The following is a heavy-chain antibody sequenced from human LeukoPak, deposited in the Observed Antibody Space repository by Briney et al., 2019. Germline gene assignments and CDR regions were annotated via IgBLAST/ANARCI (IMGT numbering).Heavy chain of an antibody. V-gene: IGHV4-34*04. Sequence: SETLSLTCGVSGVSFDDYYWSWVRQTPGKGLEWLGEINHSGYTNDSPSLKSRATLSIHTSRKQFSLNLRSVTVADAGIYYCTRMTTGHDYWGQGTLVTVSS. J-gene: IGHJ4*02. CDR2: INHSGYT. D-gene: IGHD4-17*01. CDR1: GVSFDDYY. CDR3: TRMTTGHDY.